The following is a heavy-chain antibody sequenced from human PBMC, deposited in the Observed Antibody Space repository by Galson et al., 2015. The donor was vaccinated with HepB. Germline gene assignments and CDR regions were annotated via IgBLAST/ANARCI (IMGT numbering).Heavy chain of an antibody. CDR2: ISSSSSYI. Sequence: SLRLSCAASGFTFSTYSMNWVRQAPGKGLEWVSSISSSSSYIYYADSVKGRFTISRDNAKNSLYLQMNSLRAEDTAVYYCARDLRRPRDTWIQLWVLYGVDGWGQGNTVTVSS. CDR3: ARDLRRPRDTWIQLWVLYGVDG. J-gene: IGHJ6*02. D-gene: IGHD5-18*01. V-gene: IGHV3-21*01. CDR1: GFTFSTYS.